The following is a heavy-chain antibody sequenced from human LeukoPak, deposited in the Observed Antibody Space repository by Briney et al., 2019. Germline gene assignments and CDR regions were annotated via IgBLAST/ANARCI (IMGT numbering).Heavy chain of an antibody. Sequence: PSGTLSLTCVVSGTSVSSSNWWSWVRQPPGKGLEWIGEIYHSGSTNYNPSLKSRVTISVDTSKNQFSLKLSSVTAADTAVYYCARVYGSGYDFRGAFDIWGQGTMVTVSS. V-gene: IGHV4-4*02. CDR3: ARVYGSGYDFRGAFDI. D-gene: IGHD5-12*01. CDR2: IYHSGST. J-gene: IGHJ3*02. CDR1: GTSVSSSNW.